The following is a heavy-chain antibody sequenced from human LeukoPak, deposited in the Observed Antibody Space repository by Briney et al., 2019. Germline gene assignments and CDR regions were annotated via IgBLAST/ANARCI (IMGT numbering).Heavy chain of an antibody. J-gene: IGHJ6*03. CDR2: IYYSGST. V-gene: IGHV4-39*01. CDR3: ARQEYCSSTSCFYYYYYMDV. CDR1: GDSISSSSYY. Sequence: SETLSLTCTVSGDSISSSSYYWGWIRQPPGKGLEWIGSIYYSGSTYYNPSLKSRVTISVDTSKNQFSLKLSSVTAADTAVYYCARQEYCSSTSCFYYYYYMDVWGKGTTVTISS. D-gene: IGHD2-2*01.